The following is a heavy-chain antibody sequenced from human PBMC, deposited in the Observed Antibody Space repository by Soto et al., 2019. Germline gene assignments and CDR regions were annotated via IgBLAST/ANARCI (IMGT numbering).Heavy chain of an antibody. V-gene: IGHV1-18*01. Sequence: ASVKVSCKASGYTFTSYGISWVRQAPGQGLEWMGWISAYNGNRNYAQKLQGRVTRTTDKSTSTAYMELRSLRSDDTAVYYCARYEARGYSYGGYAYYYMDVWGKGTTVTVSS. CDR2: ISAYNGNR. CDR1: GYTFTSYG. D-gene: IGHD5-18*01. CDR3: ARYEARGYSYGGYAYYYMDV. J-gene: IGHJ6*03.